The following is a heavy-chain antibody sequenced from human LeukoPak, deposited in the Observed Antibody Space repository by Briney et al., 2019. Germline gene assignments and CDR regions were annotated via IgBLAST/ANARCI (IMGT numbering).Heavy chain of an antibody. CDR1: GGTFSSYA. CDR2: IIPMFGKA. Sequence: VKVSCKASGGTFSSYAISWVGQAPGQGVEGMGRIIPMFGKASYAQKLKGRVTITTEESKSTAYMEMSRLRSEDTAVYYCARGVAVAGNAPYYYYYYMDVWGKGTTVTVSS. CDR3: ARGVAVAGNAPYYYYYYMDV. V-gene: IGHV1-69*05. J-gene: IGHJ6*03. D-gene: IGHD6-19*01.